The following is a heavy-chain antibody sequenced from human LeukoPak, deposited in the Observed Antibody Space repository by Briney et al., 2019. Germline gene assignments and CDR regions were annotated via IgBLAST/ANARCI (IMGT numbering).Heavy chain of an antibody. CDR1: GDSISSGDYY. Sequence: SETLSLTCTVSGDSISSGDYYWSWIRQPAGKGLEWIGSIYYSGSTYYNPSLKSRVTISVDTSKNQFSLKLSSVTAADTALYYCARLNSPGWFDPWGQGTLVTVSS. V-gene: IGHV4-39*01. CDR3: ARLNSPGWFDP. D-gene: IGHD4-23*01. CDR2: IYYSGST. J-gene: IGHJ5*02.